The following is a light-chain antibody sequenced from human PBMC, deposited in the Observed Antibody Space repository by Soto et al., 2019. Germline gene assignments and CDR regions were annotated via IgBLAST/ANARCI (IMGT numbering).Light chain of an antibody. V-gene: IGLV2-14*01. CDR2: DVS. J-gene: IGLJ2*01. Sequence: QSALTQPASVSGSPGQSITISCTGTSSDVGGYNYVSWYQQHPGKAPKLVIYDVSNRPSGVSNRFSGSKSGNTASLTISGLQAEDEADYSCSSYTSSSTLFGGGTKLTAL. CDR1: SSDVGGYNY. CDR3: SSYTSSSTL.